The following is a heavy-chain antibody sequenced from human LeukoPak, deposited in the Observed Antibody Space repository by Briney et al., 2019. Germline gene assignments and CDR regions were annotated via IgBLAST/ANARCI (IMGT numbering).Heavy chain of an antibody. D-gene: IGHD6-6*01. V-gene: IGHV3-48*01. CDR2: ISSSSSTI. Sequence: GGSLRLSCAASGFTFSSYSMNWVRQAPGKGLEWASYISSSSSTIYYADSVKGRFTISRDNAKNSLYLQMNSLRAEDTAVYYCARREYSSSSDYYYYYYMDVWGKGTTVTISS. CDR1: GFTFSSYS. J-gene: IGHJ6*03. CDR3: ARREYSSSSDYYYYYYMDV.